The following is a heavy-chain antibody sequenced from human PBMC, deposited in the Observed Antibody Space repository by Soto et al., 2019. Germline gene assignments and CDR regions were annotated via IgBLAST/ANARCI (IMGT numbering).Heavy chain of an antibody. Sequence: VASVKVSCKASGYTFISYGISWVRQAPGQGLEWMGWISADNGNTNYAHKLQGRVTMTIDTSTTTAYMELRSLTSDDTAVYYCARSPSDIVVTGSWFDPWGQGTLVTVSS. J-gene: IGHJ5*02. CDR2: ISADNGNT. CDR1: GYTFISYG. V-gene: IGHV1-18*04. CDR3: ARSPSDIVVTGSWFDP. D-gene: IGHD5-12*01.